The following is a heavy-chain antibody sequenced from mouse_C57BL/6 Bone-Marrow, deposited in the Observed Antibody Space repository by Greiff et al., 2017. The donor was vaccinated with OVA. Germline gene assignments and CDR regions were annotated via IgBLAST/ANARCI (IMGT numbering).Heavy chain of an antibody. D-gene: IGHD3-2*02. CDR2: IYPRSGNT. Sequence: QVQLKESGAELARPGASVKLSCKASGYTFTRSGIRWVKQRPGQGLEWIGEIYPRSGNTYYNEKFKGKATLTADKSSSTASMELRSLTSEDSAVYFCARQLRPTGYYAMDYWGQGTSVTVSS. J-gene: IGHJ4*01. CDR1: GYTFTRSG. V-gene: IGHV1-81*01. CDR3: ARQLRPTGYYAMDY.